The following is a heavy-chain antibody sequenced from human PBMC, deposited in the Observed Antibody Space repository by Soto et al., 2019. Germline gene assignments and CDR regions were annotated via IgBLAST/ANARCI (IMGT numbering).Heavy chain of an antibody. CDR1: GFTFSSYG. Sequence: GGSLRLSCAASGFTFSSYGMHWVRQAPGKGLEWVAVISYDGSNKYYADSVKGRFTISRDNSKNTLYLQMNSLRAEDTAVYYCAKDSGHVPSYYYGSGIPPQPDSYYYMDVWGKGPTVTV. J-gene: IGHJ6*03. CDR2: ISYDGSNK. CDR3: AKDSGHVPSYYYGSGIPPQPDSYYYMDV. V-gene: IGHV3-30*18. D-gene: IGHD3-10*01.